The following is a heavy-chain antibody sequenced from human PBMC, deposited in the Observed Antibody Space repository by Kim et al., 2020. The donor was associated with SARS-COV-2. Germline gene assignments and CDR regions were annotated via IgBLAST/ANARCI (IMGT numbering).Heavy chain of an antibody. CDR2: FDPDDGEI. D-gene: IGHD2-21*02. CDR1: GYTLAELS. CDR3: APLTYGGNSAGAFEI. V-gene: IGHV1-24*01. Sequence: ASVKVSCKVSGYTLAELSMHWVRQAPGKGLEWMGGFDPDDGEITYAQKFQGRVTMTEDISADTVYMKLSSLRSEDTAVYYCAPLTYGGNSAGAFEIWGQGTMDTVSS. J-gene: IGHJ3*02.